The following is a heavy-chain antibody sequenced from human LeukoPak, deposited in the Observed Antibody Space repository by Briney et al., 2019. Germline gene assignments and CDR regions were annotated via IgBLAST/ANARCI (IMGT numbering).Heavy chain of an antibody. CDR1: GFTLFWHV. D-gene: IGHD6-19*01. CDR2: IHHNGDIT. CDR3: AKDSNGWYQRGSNYFDY. V-gene: IGHV3-64*04. Sequence: GGSLRLSCSASGFTLFWHVMHWVRQAPGKPLEYVSFIHHNGDITSYADSVRGRFTVSRDNSKNTLYLQMNSLRAEDTAEYYCAKDSNGWYQRGSNYFDYWGQGTLVTVSS. J-gene: IGHJ4*02.